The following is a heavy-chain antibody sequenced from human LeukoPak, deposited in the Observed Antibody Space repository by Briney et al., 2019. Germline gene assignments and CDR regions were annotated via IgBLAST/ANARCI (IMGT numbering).Heavy chain of an antibody. D-gene: IGHD5-12*01. J-gene: IGHJ4*02. V-gene: IGHV3-30*04. Sequence: GRSLRLSCAASGFTFSSYAMHWVRQAPGKGLEWVAVISYDGSNKYYADSVKGRSTISRDNSKNTLYLQMNSLRAEDTAVYYCASPPPGYSGYDWGQGTLVTVSS. CDR1: GFTFSSYA. CDR3: ASPPPGYSGYD. CDR2: ISYDGSNK.